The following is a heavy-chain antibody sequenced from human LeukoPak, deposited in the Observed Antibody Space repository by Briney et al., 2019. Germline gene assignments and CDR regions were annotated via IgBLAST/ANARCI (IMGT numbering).Heavy chain of an antibody. D-gene: IGHD6-6*01. CDR1: GGSFSSYY. CDR2: INHSGST. Sequence: PSETLSLTCAVYGGSFSSYYWSWIRQPPGKGLEWIGEINHSGSTNYNPSLKSRVTISVDTSKNQFSLKLSSVTAADTAVYYCARLAARPNYYMDVWGKGTTVTVSS. J-gene: IGHJ6*03. CDR3: ARLAARPNYYMDV. V-gene: IGHV4-34*01.